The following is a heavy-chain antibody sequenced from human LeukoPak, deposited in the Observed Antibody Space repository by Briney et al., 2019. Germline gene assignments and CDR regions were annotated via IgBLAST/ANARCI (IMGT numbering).Heavy chain of an antibody. CDR2: ITSGGNT. D-gene: IGHD2-2*01. CDR1: GFTFSSSA. J-gene: IGHJ4*02. Sequence: GGSLRLSCAASGFTFSSSAMSWVRQAPGQGLEWVSGITSGGNTYYADSVKGRFTVSRDNSKNTLFLQMNSLRAEDTALYYCAEAYGSSPAEYWGQGTLVTVSS. CDR3: AEAYGSSPAEY. V-gene: IGHV3-23*01.